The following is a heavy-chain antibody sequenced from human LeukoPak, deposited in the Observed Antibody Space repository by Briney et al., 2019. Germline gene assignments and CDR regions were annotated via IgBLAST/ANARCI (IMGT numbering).Heavy chain of an antibody. D-gene: IGHD3-22*01. CDR2: ISATGDRT. V-gene: IGHV3-23*01. CDR1: GFTFSGYT. J-gene: IGHJ4*02. CDR3: ARDFYDSSGYYYDY. Sequence: GGSLRLSCAASGFTFSGYTMSWVRQAPEKGLELISAISATGDRTYYAESVKGRFTISTDNSKNTTYLQMNSLRAEDTALYYCARDFYDSSGYYYDYWGLGTLVTVSS.